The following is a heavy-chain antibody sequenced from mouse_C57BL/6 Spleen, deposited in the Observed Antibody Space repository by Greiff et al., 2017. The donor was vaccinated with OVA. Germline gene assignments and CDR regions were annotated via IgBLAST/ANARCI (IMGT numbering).Heavy chain of an antibody. V-gene: IGHV1-76*01. J-gene: IGHJ4*01. D-gene: IGHD2-1*01. CDR2: IYPGSGNT. CDR1: GYTFTDYY. CDR3: ARGGNWSYYYAMDY. Sequence: QVQLQQSGAELVRPGASVKLSCKASGYTFTDYYINWVKQRPGQGLEWIARIYPGSGNTYYNEKFKGKATLTAEKSSSTAYMQLSSLTSEDSAVYFCARGGNWSYYYAMDYWGQGTSVTGSS.